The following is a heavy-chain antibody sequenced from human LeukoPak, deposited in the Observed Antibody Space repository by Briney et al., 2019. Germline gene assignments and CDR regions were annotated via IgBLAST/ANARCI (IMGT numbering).Heavy chain of an antibody. J-gene: IGHJ3*02. CDR2: IIPIFGTA. CDR1: VGTFSSYA. D-gene: IGHD2-2*01. V-gene: IGHV1-69*01. CDR3: ARDLVVVGDDAFDI. Sequence: SVKVSCKASVGTFSSYAISWVRQAPGQGLEWMGGIIPIFGTANYAQKFQGRVTITADESTSTAYTELSSLRSEDTAVYYCARDLVVVGDDAFDIWGQGTMVTVSS.